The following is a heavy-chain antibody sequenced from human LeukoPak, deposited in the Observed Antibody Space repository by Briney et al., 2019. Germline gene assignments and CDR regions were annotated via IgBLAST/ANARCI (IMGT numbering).Heavy chain of an antibody. Sequence: ASVKVSCKASGYTFTSYDINWVRQAPGQGLEWMGWINPNSGSTNYAQKFQGRVTMTRDTSISTAYMELSKLRSDDTFFFQAEDGIRYFDWFLFDPWGQGTLVTVSS. D-gene: IGHD3-9*01. CDR1: GYTFTSYD. CDR3: EDGIRYFDWFLFDP. V-gene: IGHV1-2*02. CDR2: INPNSGST. J-gene: IGHJ5*02.